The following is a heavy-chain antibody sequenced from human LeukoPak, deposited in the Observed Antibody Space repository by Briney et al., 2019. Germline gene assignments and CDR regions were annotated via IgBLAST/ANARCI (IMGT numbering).Heavy chain of an antibody. Sequence: LTGGSLRLSCAASGFTFSSYSMNWVRQAPGKGLEWVSYITSSSTTIYYADSVKGRFTISRDDAQNSLYLQMNSLRAEDTAVYYCARDLSSSWYRGDAFDIWGQGTMVTVSS. CDR3: ARDLSSSWYRGDAFDI. CDR2: ITSSSTTI. D-gene: IGHD6-13*01. J-gene: IGHJ3*02. V-gene: IGHV3-48*04. CDR1: GFTFSSYS.